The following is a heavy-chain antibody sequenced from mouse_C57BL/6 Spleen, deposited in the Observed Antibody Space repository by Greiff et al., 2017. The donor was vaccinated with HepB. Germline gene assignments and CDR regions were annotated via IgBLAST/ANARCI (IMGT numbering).Heavy chain of an antibody. CDR3: AGGDYKGVFAY. Sequence: VQLQQPGAELVRPGSSVKLSCTASGYTFPSSWMHWVKQRPIQGLEWIGNIYPSDSETPYNPKFTDKATLTVDNSSSTAYMQLSSLTSEDAAVYYCAGGDYKGVFAYWGQGTLVTVSA. J-gene: IGHJ3*01. V-gene: IGHV1-52*01. D-gene: IGHD2-13*01. CDR2: IYPSDSET. CDR1: GYTFPSSW.